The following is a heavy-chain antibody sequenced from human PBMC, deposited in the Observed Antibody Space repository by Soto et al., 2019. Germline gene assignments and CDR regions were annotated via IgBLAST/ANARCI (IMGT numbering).Heavy chain of an antibody. D-gene: IGHD4-4*01. CDR1: GYTFTSYA. J-gene: IGHJ4*02. V-gene: IGHV1-3*01. CDR2: INAGNGNT. CDR3: ARVLMTTDPYYFDY. Sequence: GASVKVSCKASGYTFTSYAMHWVRQAPGQRLEWMGWINAGNGNTKYSQKFQGRVTITRDTSASTAYMELSSLRSEDTAVYYCARVLMTTDPYYFDYWGQGTLVTVSS.